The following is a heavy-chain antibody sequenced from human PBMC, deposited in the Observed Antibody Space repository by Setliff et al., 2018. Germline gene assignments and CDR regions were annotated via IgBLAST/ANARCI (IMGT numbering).Heavy chain of an antibody. CDR1: GGSISSSSYY. CDR3: AREVPRWELTRGYYYYYMDV. D-gene: IGHD1-26*01. V-gene: IGHV4-39*07. Sequence: SETLSLTCTVSGGSISSSSYYWGWIRQPPGKGLEWIGSIYHSGSTNYNPSLKSRVTISVDTSKNQFSLKLSSVTAADTAVYYCAREVPRWELTRGYYYYYMDVWGKGTTVTVSS. CDR2: IYHSGST. J-gene: IGHJ6*03.